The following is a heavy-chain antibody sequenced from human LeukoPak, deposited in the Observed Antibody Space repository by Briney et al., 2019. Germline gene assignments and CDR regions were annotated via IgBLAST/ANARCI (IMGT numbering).Heavy chain of an antibody. CDR2: FDPEDGET. CDR1: GYTLTELS. CDR3: ARVSHDSSGYSTPVDY. Sequence: ASVKVSCKVSGYTLTELSMHWVRQAPGKGLEWVGGFDPEDGETIYAQKFQGRVTMTEDTSTDTAYMELCSLRSEDTAVYYCARVSHDSSGYSTPVDYWGQGTLVTVSS. V-gene: IGHV1-24*01. J-gene: IGHJ4*02. D-gene: IGHD3-22*01.